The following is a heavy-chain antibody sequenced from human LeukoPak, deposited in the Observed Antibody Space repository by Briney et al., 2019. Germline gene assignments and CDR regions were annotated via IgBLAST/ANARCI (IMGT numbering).Heavy chain of an antibody. V-gene: IGHV4-39*01. CDR3: AHGLVSYYSFYGMDV. CDR1: GGSISSSSYY. D-gene: IGHD3-10*01. J-gene: IGHJ6*02. CDR2: IYYSGST. Sequence: SETLSLTCTVSGGSISSSSYYWGWIRQPPGKGLEWIGSIYYSGSTYYNPSLKSRVTISVDTSKNQFSLKLSSVTAADTAVYYCAHGLVSYYSFYGMDVWGQGTTVTVSS.